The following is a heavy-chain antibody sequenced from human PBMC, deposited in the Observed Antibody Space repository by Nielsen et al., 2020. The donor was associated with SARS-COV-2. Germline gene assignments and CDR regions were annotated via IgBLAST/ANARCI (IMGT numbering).Heavy chain of an antibody. V-gene: IGHV4-59*13. Sequence: SETLPLTCTVSGGAISSYYWTWIRQPPEKGLEWIAYIYDSGNTNYNPSLKSRVTISVDTSRNQFSLKLTSVTAADTALYYCARGRWEEYFDYWGQGTLVSVSS. CDR2: IYDSGNT. J-gene: IGHJ4*02. CDR3: ARGRWEEYFDY. CDR1: GGAISSYY. D-gene: IGHD1-26*01.